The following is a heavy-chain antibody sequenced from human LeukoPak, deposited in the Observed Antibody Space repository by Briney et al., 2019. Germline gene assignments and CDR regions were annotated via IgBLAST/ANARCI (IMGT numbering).Heavy chain of an antibody. CDR3: ARYIAVAGTVDY. D-gene: IGHD6-19*01. J-gene: IGHJ4*02. Sequence: PSETLSLTCTVSGGSISSYYWSWIRQPPGKGLEWIGYIYYSGSTNYNPSLKSRVTISVDTSKNQSSLKLSSVTAADTAVHYCARYIAVAGTVDYWGQGTLVTVSS. CDR2: IYYSGST. CDR1: GGSISSYY. V-gene: IGHV4-59*01.